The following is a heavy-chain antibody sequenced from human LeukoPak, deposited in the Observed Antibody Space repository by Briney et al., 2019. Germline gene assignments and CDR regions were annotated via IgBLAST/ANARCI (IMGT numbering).Heavy chain of an antibody. CDR1: GGSISSYY. CDR3: ASSNWLRDANFDS. D-gene: IGHD6-13*01. CDR2: IYTSGST. V-gene: IGHV4-4*07. J-gene: IGHJ4*02. Sequence: SETLSLTCTVSGGSISSYYWSWIRQPAGKGLEWIGRIYTSGSTNYNPSLKSRVTMSVDTSKNQFSLKLNSVTATDSAVYYCASSNWLRDANFDSWGQGTLVTVSS.